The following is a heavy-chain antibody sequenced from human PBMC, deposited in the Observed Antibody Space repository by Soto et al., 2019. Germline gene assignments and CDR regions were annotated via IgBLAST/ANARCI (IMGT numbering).Heavy chain of an antibody. D-gene: IGHD3-10*01. Sequence: GGSLRLCCSASGVTFSNYAMSWVRQAPGKGLEWVSGISASIDDTYYPNYADSVKGRFTISRDNSKNTLYLQMNSLRAEDTALYYCANYFGSGSYAHYWGQGTQVTVSS. J-gene: IGHJ4*02. CDR1: GVTFSNYA. CDR3: ANYFGSGSYAHY. V-gene: IGHV3-23*01. CDR2: ISASIDDT.